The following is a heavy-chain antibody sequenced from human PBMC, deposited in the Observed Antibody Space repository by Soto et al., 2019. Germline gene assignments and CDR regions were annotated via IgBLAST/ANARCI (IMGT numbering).Heavy chain of an antibody. V-gene: IGHV3-30*03. D-gene: IGHD3-3*01. J-gene: IGHJ6*02. CDR1: GFTFSSYG. CDR3: ARGYDFWSGYYYPYGMDV. Sequence: GGSLRLSCASSGFTFSSYGMHWVRQAPGKGLEWVAVISYDGSDKYYADSVKGRFTISRDNSKNTLYLQMNSLRAEDTAVYYCARGYDFWSGYYYPYGMDVWGQGTTVTVSS. CDR2: ISYDGSDK.